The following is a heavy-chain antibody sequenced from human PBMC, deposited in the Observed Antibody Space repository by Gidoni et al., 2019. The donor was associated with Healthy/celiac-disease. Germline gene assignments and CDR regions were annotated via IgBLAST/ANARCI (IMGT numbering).Heavy chain of an antibody. CDR3: AHRRYYYDSSGYYRDFDY. V-gene: IGHV2-5*02. D-gene: IGHD3-22*01. Sequence: QITLKESGPTLVQPTQTLTLTCTFSGFSLSTSAVGVGWIRQPPGKALEWLALIYWDDDKRYSPSLKSRLTITKDTSKNQVVLTMTNMDPVDTATYYCAHRRYYYDSSGYYRDFDYWGQGTLVTVSS. J-gene: IGHJ4*02. CDR1: GFSLSTSAVG. CDR2: IYWDDDK.